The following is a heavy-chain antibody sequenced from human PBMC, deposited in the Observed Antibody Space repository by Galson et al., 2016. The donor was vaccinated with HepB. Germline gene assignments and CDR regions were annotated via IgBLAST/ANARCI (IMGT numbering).Heavy chain of an antibody. Sequence: SLRLSCAASGITFSIYGMHWVRQAPGKGLEWVAVIWYDGSKKDYADSVKGRFTISRDNSKNTLYLQMNSLRAEDTAVYYCTRARRPWGMGRKDAFDIWGQGTMVTVSS. CDR2: IWYDGSKK. D-gene: IGHD2-8*01. J-gene: IGHJ3*02. CDR1: GITFSIYG. V-gene: IGHV3-33*01. CDR3: TRARRPWGMGRKDAFDI.